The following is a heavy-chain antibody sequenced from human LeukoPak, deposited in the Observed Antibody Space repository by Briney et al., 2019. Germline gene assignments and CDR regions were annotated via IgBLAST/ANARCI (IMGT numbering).Heavy chain of an antibody. J-gene: IGHJ4*02. Sequence: ASVKVSCKASGYTFTGYYMHWVRQAPGQGLEWMGWINPNSGDTNSAQKFQGRVTMTRDTSISTAYKELSRLRSDDTAVYYCARDGSLDYWGQGTLVTVSS. D-gene: IGHD3-10*01. CDR1: GYTFTGYY. V-gene: IGHV1-2*02. CDR3: ARDGSLDY. CDR2: INPNSGDT.